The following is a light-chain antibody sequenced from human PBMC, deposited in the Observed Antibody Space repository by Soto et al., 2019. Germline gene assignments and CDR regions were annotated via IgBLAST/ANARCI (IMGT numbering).Light chain of an antibody. Sequence: DIQMSQSPSPLSASVGDRVTFTCRASQNITKWLAWYQHKPGKAPNLLIYKASSLESGVPSRFSGSGTGTEFTLTVSSLQTDDFATYFCQQYDSYPYTFGQGTKL. CDR3: QQYDSYPYT. V-gene: IGKV1-5*03. CDR1: QNITKW. CDR2: KAS. J-gene: IGKJ2*01.